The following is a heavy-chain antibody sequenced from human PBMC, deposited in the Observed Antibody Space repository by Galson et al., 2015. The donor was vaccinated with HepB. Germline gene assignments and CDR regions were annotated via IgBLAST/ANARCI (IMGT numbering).Heavy chain of an antibody. CDR3: AKDDSGQSDAFDI. J-gene: IGHJ3*02. D-gene: IGHD3-10*01. CDR1: GFTFSSYA. CDR2: ISGSGGST. Sequence: SLRLSCAASGFTFSSYAMSWVRQAPGKGLEWVSAISGSGGSTYYADSVKGRFTISRDNSKNTLYLQMNSLRAEDTAVYYCAKDDSGQSDAFDIWGQGTMVTVSS. V-gene: IGHV3-23*01.